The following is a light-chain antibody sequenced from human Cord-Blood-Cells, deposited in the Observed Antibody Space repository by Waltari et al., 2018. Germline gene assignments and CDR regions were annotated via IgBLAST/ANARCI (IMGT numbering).Light chain of an antibody. J-gene: IGKJ2*03. CDR2: AAS. Sequence: DIQMTQSPSSLSASVGARVTITCRASQSISSYLNWYQQKPGKAPKLLIYAASSLQSGVPSRFSGIGSGTDFTFTISSLQPEDFATYYCQQSYSTPPYSFGQGTKLEIK. CDR3: QQSYSTPPYS. V-gene: IGKV1-39*01. CDR1: QSISSY.